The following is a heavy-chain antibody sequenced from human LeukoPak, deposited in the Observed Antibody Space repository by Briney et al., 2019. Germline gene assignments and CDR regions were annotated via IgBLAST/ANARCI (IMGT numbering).Heavy chain of an antibody. V-gene: IGHV4-4*07. CDR3: ARGGYSSSWYYFDY. J-gene: IGHJ4*02. D-gene: IGHD6-13*01. Sequence: PSETLSLTCTVSGGSISSYYWSWIRQPAGKGLEWIGRIYTSGSTNYNPSLKSRVTMSVDTSKNQFSLKLSSVTAADTAVCYCARGGYSSSWYYFDYWGQGTLVTVSS. CDR1: GGSISSYY. CDR2: IYTSGST.